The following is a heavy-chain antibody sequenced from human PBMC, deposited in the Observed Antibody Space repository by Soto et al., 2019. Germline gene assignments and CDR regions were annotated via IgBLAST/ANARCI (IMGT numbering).Heavy chain of an antibody. CDR1: GYTFSNYA. J-gene: IGHJ6*02. V-gene: IGHV1-3*01. CDR2: INAGNGKT. D-gene: IGHD4-17*01. Sequence: QVQLVQSGAEVKKLGASVKVSCKASGYTFSNYATHWVRQAPGQRLEWMGWINAGNGKTKYSQNFQGRVTITRDTSASTAYMELSSLRSEDTAVYYCANNGDYYYYGMDVWGQGTTVTVSS. CDR3: ANNGDYYYYGMDV.